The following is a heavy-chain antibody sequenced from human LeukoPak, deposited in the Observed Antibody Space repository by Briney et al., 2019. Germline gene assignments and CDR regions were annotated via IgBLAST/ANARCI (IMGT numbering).Heavy chain of an antibody. J-gene: IGHJ4*02. CDR3: ARTKSVLLWFGELSQDFDY. CDR2: MNPNSGNT. Sequence: GASVTVSFKASGYTFTSYDINWVRQATGQGLEWMGWMNPNSGNTGYAQKFQGRVTMTRNTSISTAYMELSSLRSEDTAVYYCARTKSVLLWFGELSQDFDYWGQGTLVTVSS. V-gene: IGHV1-8*01. D-gene: IGHD3-10*01. CDR1: GYTFTSYD.